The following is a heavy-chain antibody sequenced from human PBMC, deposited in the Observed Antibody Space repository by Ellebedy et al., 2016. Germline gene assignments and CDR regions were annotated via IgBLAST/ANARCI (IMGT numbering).Heavy chain of an antibody. D-gene: IGHD4-17*01. CDR3: RPGHYADL. CDR2: ISAGGETT. V-gene: IGHV3-23*01. J-gene: IGHJ4*01. CDR1: GIGFSDFF. Sequence: GESLKISXAASGIGFSDFFMGWVRRAPGKGLEWVATISAGGETTYLADSVRGRFTVSRDNSKYILYLHMNNLRADDTAVYYCRPGHYADLWGQGTLVTVSS.